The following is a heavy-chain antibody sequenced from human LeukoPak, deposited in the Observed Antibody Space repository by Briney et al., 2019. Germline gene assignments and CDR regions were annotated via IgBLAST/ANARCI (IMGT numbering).Heavy chain of an antibody. CDR3: ARLRDLYDSSGYYYNWFDP. V-gene: IGHV3-7*01. D-gene: IGHD3-22*01. CDR1: GFTFSSYW. CDR2: IKTDGSEI. J-gene: IGHJ5*02. Sequence: GGSLRLSCVASGFTFSSYWMTWVRQAPGKGLEWVANIKTDGSEIYYEDFAKGRFTIARDIAKNSLYLQMNSLRAEDTAVYYCARLRDLYDSSGYYYNWFDPWGQGTLVTVSS.